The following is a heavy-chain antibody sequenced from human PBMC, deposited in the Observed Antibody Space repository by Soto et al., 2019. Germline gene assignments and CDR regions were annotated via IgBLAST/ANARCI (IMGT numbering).Heavy chain of an antibody. D-gene: IGHD1-26*01. CDR3: SKSVGDPRALHA. J-gene: IGHJ3*01. CDR1: GGSISGSY. CDR2: VYYTGST. Sequence: PSEAMSRSGSGSGGSISGSYWSWIRQSPGKGLEWLGYVYYTGSTNYSPSLRSRVSISVDTSKNEFSLRLSSVTAADTAVYFCSKSVGDPRALHA. V-gene: IGHV4-59*01.